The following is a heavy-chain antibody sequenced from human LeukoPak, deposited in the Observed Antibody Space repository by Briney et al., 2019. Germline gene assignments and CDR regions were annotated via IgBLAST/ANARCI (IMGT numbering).Heavy chain of an antibody. Sequence: GGSLRLSCAASGFTFSSYWMSWVRQAPGKGLEWVANIKQDGSEKYYVGSVEGRYTISRDNAKNSLYLQMNSLRVEDTAVYYCARRRGSHSFDIWGQGTMVTVSS. CDR3: ARRRGSHSFDI. CDR2: IKQDGSEK. J-gene: IGHJ3*02. V-gene: IGHV3-7*01. D-gene: IGHD5-12*01. CDR1: GFTFSSYW.